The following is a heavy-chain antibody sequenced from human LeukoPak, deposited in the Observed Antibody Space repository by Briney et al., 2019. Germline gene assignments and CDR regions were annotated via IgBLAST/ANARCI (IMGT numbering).Heavy chain of an antibody. J-gene: IGHJ5*02. D-gene: IGHD3-22*01. CDR1: GGSISSGGYY. Sequence: PSQTLSLTCTVSGGSISSGGYYWSWIRQHPGKGLEWIGYIYYSGSTYYNPSLKSRVTISVDTSKNQFSLKLSSVTAADTAVYYCARDGSEYYDSSGLDPWGQGTLVTVSS. V-gene: IGHV4-30-4*08. CDR3: ARDGSEYYDSSGLDP. CDR2: IYYSGST.